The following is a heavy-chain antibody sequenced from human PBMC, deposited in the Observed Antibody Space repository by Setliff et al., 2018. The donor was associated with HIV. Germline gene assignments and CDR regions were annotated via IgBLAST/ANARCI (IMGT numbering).Heavy chain of an antibody. V-gene: IGHV3-30*02. D-gene: IGHD6-13*01. CDR2: IRYDGSNK. CDR3: AKDGYGYSSSSFQH. Sequence: PGGSLRLSCAASGFTFSSYGMHWVRQAPGKGLEWVAFIRYDGSNKYYADSVKGRFTISRDSSKNTLYLQMNSLRAEDTAVYYCAKDGYGYSSSSFQHWGQGTLVTVSS. CDR1: GFTFSSYG. J-gene: IGHJ1*01.